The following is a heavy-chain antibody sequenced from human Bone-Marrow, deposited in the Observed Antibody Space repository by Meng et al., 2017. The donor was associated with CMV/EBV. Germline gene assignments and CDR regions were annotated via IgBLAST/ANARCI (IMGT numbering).Heavy chain of an antibody. CDR1: GFTFSSYW. D-gene: IGHD6-13*01. V-gene: IGHV3-74*01. CDR3: ARGVLYSSRH. J-gene: IGHJ4*02. CDR2: INSDGSST. Sequence: GESLKISCAASGFTFSSYWMHWVRQAPGKGLVWVSRINSDGSSTSYADSVKGRFTISRDNAKNTLYLQMNSLRAEDTAVYYCARGVLYSSRHWGQGTLVTVSS.